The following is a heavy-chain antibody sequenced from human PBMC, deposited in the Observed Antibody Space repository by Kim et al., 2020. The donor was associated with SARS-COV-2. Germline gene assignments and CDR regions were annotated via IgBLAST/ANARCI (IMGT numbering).Heavy chain of an antibody. D-gene: IGHD1-1*01. J-gene: IGHJ4*02. CDR2: INTDGSDT. CDR3: ASFKVND. Sequence: GGSLRLSCVASGFIFSDYYFDWIRQAPGKGLVWVARINTDGSDTKYADFGKGRFTISRDNARNTVYLQMNSLRGEDSAVYYCASFKVNDWGRGTLVTVSS. V-gene: IGHV3-74*03. CDR1: GFIFSDYY.